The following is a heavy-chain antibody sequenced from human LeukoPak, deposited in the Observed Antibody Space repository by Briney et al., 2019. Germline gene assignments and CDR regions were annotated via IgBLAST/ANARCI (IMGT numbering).Heavy chain of an antibody. V-gene: IGHV4-59*08. CDR1: GGSISSYY. J-gene: IGHJ4*02. Sequence: RSSETLSLTCTVSGGSISSYYWSWIRQPPGKGLEWIGYILYSGTTNSNPSLKSRVNISLDTSNNQISLKLTSVTAADTAVYFCARMGGYSGYATHWGQGILVTVSS. CDR3: ARMGGYSGYATH. CDR2: ILYSGTT. D-gene: IGHD5-12*01.